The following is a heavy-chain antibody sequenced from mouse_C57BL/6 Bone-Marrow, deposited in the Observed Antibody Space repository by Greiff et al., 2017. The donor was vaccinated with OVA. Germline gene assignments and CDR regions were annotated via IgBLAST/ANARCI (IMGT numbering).Heavy chain of an antibody. CDR3: ARADYGSSYPVAY. V-gene: IGHV1-36*01. Sequence: VQLQQSGPVLVKPGPSVKISCKASGFTFTDYYMHWVKQSHGKSLEWIGLVYPYNGGTSYNQKFKGKATLTVDTSSSTAYMELNSLTSKDSAVYYCARADYGSSYPVAYWGQGTLVTVSA. J-gene: IGHJ3*01. D-gene: IGHD1-1*01. CDR1: GFTFTDYY. CDR2: VYPYNGGT.